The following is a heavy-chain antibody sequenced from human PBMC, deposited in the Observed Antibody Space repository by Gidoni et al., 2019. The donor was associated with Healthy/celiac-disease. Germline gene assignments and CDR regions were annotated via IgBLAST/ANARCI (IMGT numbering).Heavy chain of an antibody. Sequence: EVQLLESGGGLVQPGGSLRLSCAASGFTFSSYAMSWVRQAPGKGLEWVSAISGSGSNTKYADSVKGRFTMSRDNSNNTLYLQMNYLGAEDTALYYCTRVYSGTWFYDTWGQGALVTVSA. D-gene: IGHD6-13*01. V-gene: IGHV3-23*01. CDR2: ISGSGSNT. J-gene: IGHJ5*02. CDR1: GFTFSSYA. CDR3: TRVYSGTWFYDT.